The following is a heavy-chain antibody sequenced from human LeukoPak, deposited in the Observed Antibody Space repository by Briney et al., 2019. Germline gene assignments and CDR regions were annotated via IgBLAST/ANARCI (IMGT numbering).Heavy chain of an antibody. CDR3: TRNYYGIDV. D-gene: IGHD3-10*01. V-gene: IGHV6-1*01. Sequence: HSQTLSLTCAISGDSVSSKSVAWIWIRQSPSRGLEWLGKTYYRSKWYNDFAESVKRRISINPDTSKNQFSLQLNSVTPEDTAVYYCTRNYYGIDVWGQGTTVTVSS. J-gene: IGHJ6*02. CDR1: GDSVSSKSVA. CDR2: TYYRSKWYN.